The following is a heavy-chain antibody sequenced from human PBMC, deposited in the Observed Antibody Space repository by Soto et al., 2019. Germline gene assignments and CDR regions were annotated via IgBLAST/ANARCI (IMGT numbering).Heavy chain of an antibody. V-gene: IGHV3-21*02. CDR2: ITFSRLYV. CDR3: ASSEDFAAGWFDT. CDR1: GFNCSAYG. Sequence: EVQLVESGGGLVKPGQALRLSCTASGFNCSAYGMSWVRQAPGKGLEWVSSITFSRLYVYYAVSVRGRFVISRDDSKNSLFRHMDILKTANTAFYYCASSEDFAAGWFDTGVEGPQVTVSS. D-gene: IGHD2-15*01. J-gene: IGHJ5*02.